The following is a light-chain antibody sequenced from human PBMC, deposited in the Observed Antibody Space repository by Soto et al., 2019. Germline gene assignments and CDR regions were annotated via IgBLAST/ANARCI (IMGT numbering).Light chain of an antibody. J-gene: IGKJ1*01. CDR1: QRVSNH. V-gene: IGKV3-15*01. CDR3: HQYNNWPWT. Sequence: ETVMTQSPVTLSVSPGDTATLSCRASQRVSNHFAWYQQKPGQAPRLLIYAASTRAAGVPVRFSGCGSETEFTLTIRSLQSEDFALYYCHQYNNWPWTFGQGTKVDIK. CDR2: AAS.